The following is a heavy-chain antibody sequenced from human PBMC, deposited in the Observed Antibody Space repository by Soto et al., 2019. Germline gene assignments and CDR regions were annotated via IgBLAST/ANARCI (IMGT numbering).Heavy chain of an antibody. D-gene: IGHD3-3*01. CDR1: GGSISSYY. Sequence: SETLSLTCTVSGGSISSYYWSWIRQPPGKGLEWIGYIYYSGSTNYNPSLKSRVTTSVDTSKNQFSLKLSSVTAADTAVYYCARSGFWSGYYIPYYFDYWGQGTLVTVSS. J-gene: IGHJ4*02. V-gene: IGHV4-59*01. CDR3: ARSGFWSGYYIPYYFDY. CDR2: IYYSGST.